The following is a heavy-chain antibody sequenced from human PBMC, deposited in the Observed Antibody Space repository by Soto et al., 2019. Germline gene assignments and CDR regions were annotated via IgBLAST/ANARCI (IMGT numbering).Heavy chain of an antibody. CDR1: GFTFSTYA. Sequence: QVQLVESGGGVVQPGRSLRLSCAASGFTFSTYAMHWVCQAPGKGLEWVAVISYDGSNKYYADSVKGRFTISRDNSKNTLYLQMKSLRAEDAAVYYCARDSDGSGGGYVDFWGQGTLVTVSS. V-gene: IGHV3-30-3*01. D-gene: IGHD3-10*01. CDR3: ARDSDGSGGGYVDF. J-gene: IGHJ4*02. CDR2: ISYDGSNK.